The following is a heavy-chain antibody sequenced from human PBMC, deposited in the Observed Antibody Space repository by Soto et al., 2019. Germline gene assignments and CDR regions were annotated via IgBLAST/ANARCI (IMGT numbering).Heavy chain of an antibody. D-gene: IGHD2-2*01. V-gene: IGHV3-21*01. CDR2: ISSSSSYI. Sequence: GGSLRLSCAASGFTFSSYSMNWVRQAPGKGLEWVSSISSSSSYIYYADSVKGRFTISRDNAKNSLYLQMNSLRAEDTAVYYCARDVGYCSSTSCYAAFDIWGQGTMVTVSS. CDR3: ARDVGYCSSTSCYAAFDI. CDR1: GFTFSSYS. J-gene: IGHJ3*02.